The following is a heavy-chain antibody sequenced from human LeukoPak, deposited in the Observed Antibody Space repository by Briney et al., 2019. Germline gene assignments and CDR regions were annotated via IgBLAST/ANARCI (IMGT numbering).Heavy chain of an antibody. CDR3: AREESYYYDSSGYSTLDY. D-gene: IGHD3-22*01. J-gene: IGHJ4*02. CDR1: GFTFDDYG. CDR2: INWNGGST. Sequence: GGSLRLSCAASGFTFDDYGMSWVRQAPGKGLEWVSGINWNGGSTGYADSVKGRFTISRDNAKNSLYLQMNSLRAEDTALYYCAREESYYYDSSGYSTLDYWGQGTLVTVSS. V-gene: IGHV3-20*04.